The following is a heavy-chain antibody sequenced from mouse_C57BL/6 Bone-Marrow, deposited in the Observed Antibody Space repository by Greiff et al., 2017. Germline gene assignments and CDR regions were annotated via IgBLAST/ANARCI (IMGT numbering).Heavy chain of an antibody. CDR1: GYTFTSYG. CDR3: ARWYYGSSSFAY. J-gene: IGHJ3*01. D-gene: IGHD1-1*01. V-gene: IGHV1-69*01. CDR2: IGPSDSNT. Sequence: QVQLQQPGAELVMPGASVKLSCKASGYTFTSYGMHWVKQRPGQGLEWIGEIGPSDSNTNYNQNFKGKSTLNVDKSSSTAYMKLSSLTSEDAAVYYCARWYYGSSSFAYWGQGTLVTVSA.